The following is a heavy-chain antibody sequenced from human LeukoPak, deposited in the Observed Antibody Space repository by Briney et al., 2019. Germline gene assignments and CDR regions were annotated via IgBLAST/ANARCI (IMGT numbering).Heavy chain of an antibody. CDR2: IYTSGST. CDR1: GGSISSYY. J-gene: IGHJ4*02. CDR3: ARDSYDSSGYYYYFDY. V-gene: IGHV4-4*07. Sequence: SETLSLTCTVSGGSISSYYWSWIRQPAGKGLEWIGRIYTSGSTNYNPSLKSRVTTSVDTSKNQFSLKLSSVTAADTAVYYCARDSYDSSGYYYYFDYWGQGTLVTVSS. D-gene: IGHD3-22*01.